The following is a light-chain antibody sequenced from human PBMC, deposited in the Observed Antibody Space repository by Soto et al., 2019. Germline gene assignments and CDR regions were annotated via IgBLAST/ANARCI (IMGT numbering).Light chain of an antibody. CDR3: CSYAGSRV. V-gene: IGLV2-23*02. CDR2: EVS. CDR1: SSDVGSYNL. Sequence: QSVLTQPASVSGSPGQSITISCTGTSSDVGSYNLVSWYQQHPGKAPKLMIYEVSKRPSGVSNRFSGSKSGNTASLTISGLQAEDEADYYRCSYAGSRVFGTGTKVTVL. J-gene: IGLJ1*01.